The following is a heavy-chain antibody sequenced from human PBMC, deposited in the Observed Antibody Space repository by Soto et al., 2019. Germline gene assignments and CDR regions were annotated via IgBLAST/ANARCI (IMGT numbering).Heavy chain of an antibody. D-gene: IGHD2-2*01. CDR1: GFTFDDYA. J-gene: IGHJ4*02. Sequence: EVQLVESGGGLVQPGRSLRLSCAASGFTFDDYAMHWVRQAPGKGLEWVSGISWNWGRIGYADSVKGRFTIYRDNAKNSRYLQTNSLRAEDTALYYCAKGGQLLTEGGGYWGRGTLVTVSS. V-gene: IGHV3-9*01. CDR2: ISWNWGRI. CDR3: AKGGQLLTEGGGY.